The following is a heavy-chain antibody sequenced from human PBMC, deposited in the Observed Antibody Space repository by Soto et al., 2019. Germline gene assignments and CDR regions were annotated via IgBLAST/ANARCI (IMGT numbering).Heavy chain of an antibody. J-gene: IGHJ4*02. Sequence: PGGSLRLSCAASGLTFGMCTRHWVLQAPGKGLEWVAVISYDGSNKYYADSVKGRFTISRDNSKNTLYLQMNSRRAEDTAVYYYAQDEFFHCYCSERYYSWGQGSLVTVSS. V-gene: IGHV3-30*18. D-gene: IGHD3-10*01. CDR3: AQDEFFHCYCSERYYS. CDR2: ISYDGSNK. CDR1: GLTFGMCT.